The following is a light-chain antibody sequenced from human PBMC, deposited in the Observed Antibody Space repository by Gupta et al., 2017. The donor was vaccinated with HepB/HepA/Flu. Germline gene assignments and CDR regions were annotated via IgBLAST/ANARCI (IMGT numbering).Light chain of an antibody. CDR1: QSISNY. V-gene: IGKV1-39*01. CDR2: ATS. J-gene: IGKJ2*01. Sequence: DIQMTQSPSSLSASVGDRVTITCRASQSISNYLNWYQQKPGKAPKLLIFATSTWQSGFPSRFSGSGYGKDLTLTISSRQPEDFASYYCQPNDSNPPDTFGQGTKVEIK. CDR3: QPNDSNPPDT.